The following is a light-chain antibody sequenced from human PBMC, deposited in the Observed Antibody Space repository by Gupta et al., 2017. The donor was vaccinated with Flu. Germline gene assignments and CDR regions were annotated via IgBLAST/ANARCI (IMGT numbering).Light chain of an antibody. CDR1: QSVSSN. V-gene: IGKV3-15*01. CDR2: GAS. J-gene: IGKJ2*04. CDR3: QQYNNWPPRRS. Sequence: EIVMTQSPATLSVSPGERATLSCRASQSVSSNLAWYQQKPGQAPRLLIYGASTRATGIPARFSGSGAGTEFTLTISRLQSEDFAVYYCQQYNNWPPRRSFGQRTKLEIK.